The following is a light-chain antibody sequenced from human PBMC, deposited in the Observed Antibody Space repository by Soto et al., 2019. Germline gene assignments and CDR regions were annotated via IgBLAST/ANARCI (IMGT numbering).Light chain of an antibody. V-gene: IGLV1-47*01. Sequence: QSVLTQPPSASGTPGQRVTISCSGSNSNIGGDYVYWYQQLPGTAPKLLIYMNNQRPSGIPDRFSGSKSGTSASLAISGLRSEDEANYYCATWDDTMSGPVVFGGGTQLTVL. CDR1: NSNIGGDY. J-gene: IGLJ2*01. CDR2: MNN. CDR3: ATWDDTMSGPVV.